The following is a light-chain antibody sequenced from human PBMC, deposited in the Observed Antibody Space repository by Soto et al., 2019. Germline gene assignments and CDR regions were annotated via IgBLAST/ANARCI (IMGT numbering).Light chain of an antibody. CDR2: GAS. CDR1: QSVSSSY. Sequence: EIMLTQSPGTLCLSPGERATLSCRASQSVSSSYLAWYQQKPGQAPRLLIYGASTRATGVPARFSGSGSGTEFTLTISSLQSEDFAVYYCQQYNNWPSITFGQGTRLEIK. CDR3: QQYNNWPSIT. V-gene: IGKV3-15*01. J-gene: IGKJ5*01.